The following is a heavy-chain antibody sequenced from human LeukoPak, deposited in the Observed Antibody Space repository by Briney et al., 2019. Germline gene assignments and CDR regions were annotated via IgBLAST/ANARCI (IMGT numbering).Heavy chain of an antibody. Sequence: PSETLSLTCAVSGGSISSGGYRWTWIRQYPGKGLEWIGYINYSGSTYYNPSLKSRVIISVDTSKNQFSLNLNSVTAADTAVYYCAREMDAHPRIVVWGRGTLVTVSS. CDR3: AREMDAHPRIVV. CDR2: INYSGST. J-gene: IGHJ1*01. CDR1: GGSISSGGYR. D-gene: IGHD2-21*01. V-gene: IGHV4-31*11.